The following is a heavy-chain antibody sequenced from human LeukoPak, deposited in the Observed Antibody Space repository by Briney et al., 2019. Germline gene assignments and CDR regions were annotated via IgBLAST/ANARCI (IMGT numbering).Heavy chain of an antibody. V-gene: IGHV3-23*01. CDR3: AKVRNGWYVLDY. CDR1: GFTFSSYA. D-gene: IGHD6-19*01. CDR2: ITGSGDTT. Sequence: GGSLRLFCAASGFTFSSYAMNWVRQAPGKGREWVSFITGSGDTTSYADSVKGRFTISRDNSKNTLFLQMNNLRAEDTAVYYCAKVRNGWYVLDYWGQGTLVTVSS. J-gene: IGHJ4*02.